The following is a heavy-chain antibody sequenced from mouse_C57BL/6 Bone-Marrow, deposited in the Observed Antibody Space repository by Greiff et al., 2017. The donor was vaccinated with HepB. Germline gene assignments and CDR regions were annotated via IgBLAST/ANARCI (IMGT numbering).Heavy chain of an antibody. CDR1: GFTFSDAW. CDR3: TRQVTTVFFDY. D-gene: IGHD1-1*01. V-gene: IGHV6-6*01. CDR2: IRNKANNHAT. J-gene: IGHJ2*01. Sequence: EVQRVESGGGLVQPGGSMKLSCAASGFTFSDAWMDWVRQSPEKGLEWVAEIRNKANNHATYYAESVKGRFTISRDDSKSSVYLQMNSLRAEDTGIYYCTRQVTTVFFDYWGQGTTLTVSS.